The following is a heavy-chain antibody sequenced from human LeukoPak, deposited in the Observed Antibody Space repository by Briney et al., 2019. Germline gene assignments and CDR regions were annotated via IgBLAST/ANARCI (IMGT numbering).Heavy chain of an antibody. CDR2: MSSSSSTI. CDR1: GFTFSSYS. V-gene: IGHV3-48*04. D-gene: IGHD3-3*01. Sequence: GGSLRLSCAASGFTFSSYSMNWVRQAPGKGLEWVSYMSSSSSTIYYADSVKGRFTISRDNAKNSLYLQMNSLRAEDTAVYYCARLLRFPNDAFDIWGQGTMVTVSS. J-gene: IGHJ3*02. CDR3: ARLLRFPNDAFDI.